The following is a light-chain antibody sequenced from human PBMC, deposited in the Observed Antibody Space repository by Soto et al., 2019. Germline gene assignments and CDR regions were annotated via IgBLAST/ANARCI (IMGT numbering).Light chain of an antibody. V-gene: IGKV1-17*01. CDR3: LQHNSYPRT. CDR1: QGVAND. J-gene: IGKJ2*01. Sequence: DIQMTQSPSSLSASVGDRVTITCRASQGVANDLGWYQQKPGKAPKRLIYDASSLQSGVPSRFSGSASGTEFTLTISSLQAEDFATYYCLQHNSYPRTFGQGTKLEIK. CDR2: DAS.